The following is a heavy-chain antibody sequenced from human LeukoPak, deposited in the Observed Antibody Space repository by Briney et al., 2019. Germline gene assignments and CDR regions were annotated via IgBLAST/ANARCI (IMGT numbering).Heavy chain of an antibody. J-gene: IGHJ4*02. V-gene: IGHV3-53*01. D-gene: IGHD3-22*01. CDR3: ARDLNYYDSSGYGH. CDR1: GFTFSTNY. CDR2: IYSGGSP. Sequence: GGSLRLSCAASGFTFSTNYMSWVRQAPGKGLEWVSVIYSGGSPYYADSVEGRFTISRDNSKNTLYLQMNSLRAEDTAVYYCARDLNYYDSSGYGHWGQGTLVTVSS.